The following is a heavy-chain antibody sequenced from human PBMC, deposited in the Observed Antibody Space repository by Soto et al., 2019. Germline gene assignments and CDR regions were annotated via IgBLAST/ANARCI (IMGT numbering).Heavy chain of an antibody. J-gene: IGHJ4*02. CDR1: GGSISSGGYY. D-gene: IGHD2-15*01. Sequence: PSETLSLTCTVSGGSISSGGYYWTWIRQHPGKGLEWIGYNYHTGTTNYNPSLKSRVTISVDNSKNQFSLKLSSVTAADTAVYYCARGGAAREGWGPGTLVTVSS. CDR3: ARGGAAREG. CDR2: NYHTGTT. V-gene: IGHV4-31*03.